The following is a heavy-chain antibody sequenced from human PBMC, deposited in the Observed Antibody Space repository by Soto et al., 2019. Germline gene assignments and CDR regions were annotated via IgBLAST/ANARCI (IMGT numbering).Heavy chain of an antibody. CDR3: ARRAGTTSRNYYYYMDV. CDR1: GGSISSYY. Sequence: SETLSLTCTVSGGSISSYYWSWIRQPPGKGLEWIGYIYYSGSTNYNPSLKSRDTISVDTSKNQFSLKLSSVTAADTAVYYCARRAGTTSRNYYYYMDVWGKGTTVTVSS. V-gene: IGHV4-59*08. J-gene: IGHJ6*03. D-gene: IGHD1-1*01. CDR2: IYYSGST.